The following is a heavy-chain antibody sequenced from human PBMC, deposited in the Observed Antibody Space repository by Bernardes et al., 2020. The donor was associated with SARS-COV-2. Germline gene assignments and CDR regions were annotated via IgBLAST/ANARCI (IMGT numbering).Heavy chain of an antibody. Sequence: GESLKISCKGSGYSFTSYWIGWVRQMPGKGLEWMGIIYPGDSDTRYSPSFQGQVTISADKSISTAYLQWSSLKASDTAMYYCARLSVVVVAATGVGDYWGQGTLVTVSS. CDR2: IYPGDSDT. CDR1: GYSFTSYW. V-gene: IGHV5-51*01. J-gene: IGHJ4*02. D-gene: IGHD2-15*01. CDR3: ARLSVVVVAATGVGDY.